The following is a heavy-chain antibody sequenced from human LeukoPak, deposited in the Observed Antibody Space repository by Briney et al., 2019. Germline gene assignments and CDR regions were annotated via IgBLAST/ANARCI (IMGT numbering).Heavy chain of an antibody. Sequence: ASVKVSCKASGDTFTIYYMHWVRQAPGQGLEWMGIINPSGGSTSYAQKLQGRVTMTRDMSTSTVYMELSSLRSEDTAVYYCARDLQPRNGVCSYWGQGTLVTVSS. CDR1: GDTFTIYY. D-gene: IGHD2-8*01. CDR2: INPSGGST. CDR3: ARDLQPRNGVCSY. J-gene: IGHJ4*02. V-gene: IGHV1-46*04.